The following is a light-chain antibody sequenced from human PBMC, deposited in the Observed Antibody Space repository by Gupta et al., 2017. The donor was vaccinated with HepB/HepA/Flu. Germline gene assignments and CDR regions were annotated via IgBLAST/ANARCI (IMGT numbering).Light chain of an antibody. Sequence: QSVLTPPPSASGTPGQRVTISCAGSSSNIGSNFVYWYQQLPGTAPQLLIYCNSQRRSPGPPRCSCANSGTSASPAISGRRSEEEADYYCSASEDSRSGYLVFGGGTKLTVL. J-gene: IGLJ2*01. CDR2: CNS. CDR3: SASEDSRSGYLV. V-gene: IGLV1-47*02. CDR1: SSNIGSNF.